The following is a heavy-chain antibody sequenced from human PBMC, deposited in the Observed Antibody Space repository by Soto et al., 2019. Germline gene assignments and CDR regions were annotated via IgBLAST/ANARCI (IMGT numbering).Heavy chain of an antibody. CDR1: GFTFHNYY. CDR2: INQDGSAK. CDR3: GRGFGGTH. J-gene: IGHJ4*02. Sequence: ESGGGLVQPGGSLRLSCAASGFTFHNYYMVWVRQAPGRGLEWVANINQDGSAKYYVDSVKGRFTISRDNAKSSLYLQINSLRAEDTATYYCGRGFGGTHWGQGSLVTVSS. V-gene: IGHV3-7*05. D-gene: IGHD2-15*01.